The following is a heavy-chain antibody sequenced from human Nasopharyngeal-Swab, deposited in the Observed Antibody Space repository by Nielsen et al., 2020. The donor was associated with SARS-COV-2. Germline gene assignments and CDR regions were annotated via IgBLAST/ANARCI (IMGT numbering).Heavy chain of an antibody. CDR1: GFTFNTYA. Sequence: GESLKISCAASGFTFNTYAISWVRQAPGKGLEWVSVISGSDYSTKYADSVKGRFTISRDNSKNTVYLQMNSLRAEDTAVYYCARDRPHWGCDYWGQGTLVTVSS. V-gene: IGHV3-23*01. D-gene: IGHD3-16*01. J-gene: IGHJ4*02. CDR3: ARDRPHWGCDY. CDR2: ISGSDYST.